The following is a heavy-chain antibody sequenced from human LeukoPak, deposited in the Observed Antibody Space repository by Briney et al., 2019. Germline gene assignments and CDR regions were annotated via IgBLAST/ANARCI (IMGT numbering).Heavy chain of an antibody. CDR1: GFTFSSYW. Sequence: GGSLRLSCAASGFTFSSYWMSWIRQAPGKGLEWVANINKDGGEKYYVDSVKGRFTISRDNAKNSLYLQMNSLRADDTAVYYCVKDSPPRYSGSPPAYWGQGTLVTVSS. J-gene: IGHJ4*02. D-gene: IGHD1-26*01. V-gene: IGHV3-7*03. CDR2: INKDGGEK. CDR3: VKDSPPRYSGSPPAY.